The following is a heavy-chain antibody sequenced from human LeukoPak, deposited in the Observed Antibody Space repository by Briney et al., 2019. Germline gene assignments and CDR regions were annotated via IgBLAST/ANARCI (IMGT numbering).Heavy chain of an antibody. CDR2: IFYTGST. D-gene: IGHD3-22*01. J-gene: IGHJ5*02. CDR3: ARRDNVGYYSWFDP. V-gene: IGHV4-59*01. Sequence: SETLSLTCTVSGGSISSYYWTWIRQPPGKGLEWIGYIFYTGSTNYNPSLKSRVTISVDMSRNQFSLKLISVTAADTAVYYCARRDNVGYYSWFDPWGQGTLVTVSS. CDR1: GGSISSYY.